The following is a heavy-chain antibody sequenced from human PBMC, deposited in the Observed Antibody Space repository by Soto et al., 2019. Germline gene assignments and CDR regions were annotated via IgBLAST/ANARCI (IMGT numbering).Heavy chain of an antibody. CDR2: MNPNSGNT. CDR1: GYTFSSYD. Sequence: QVQLVQSGAEVKKPGASVKVSCKASGYTFSSYDINWVRQATGQGLEWMGWMNPNSGNTAYAQKFQGRVTMARDTSITTAYMELSSLRSDDTAVYYCARAGSGWSDDAFDIWGQGTMVTVSS. J-gene: IGHJ3*02. CDR3: ARAGSGWSDDAFDI. V-gene: IGHV1-8*02. D-gene: IGHD6-19*01.